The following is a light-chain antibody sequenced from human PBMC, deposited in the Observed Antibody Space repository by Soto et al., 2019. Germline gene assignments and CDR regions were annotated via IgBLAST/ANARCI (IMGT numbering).Light chain of an antibody. V-gene: IGKV3-15*01. J-gene: IGKJ4*01. CDR1: QSVSSY. CDR3: QQYDAWPLT. Sequence: IVLTQSPATLSLSPGERATLSCRASQSVSSYLAWYQQKPGQAPRLLIYDAIIRAPDVPARFSGSWSGTEFTLTINSLQSEDFAVYYCQQYDAWPLTFGGGTKVDTK. CDR2: DAI.